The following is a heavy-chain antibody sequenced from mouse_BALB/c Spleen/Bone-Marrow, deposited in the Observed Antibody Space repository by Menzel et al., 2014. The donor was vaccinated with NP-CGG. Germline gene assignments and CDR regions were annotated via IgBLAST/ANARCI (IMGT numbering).Heavy chain of an antibody. J-gene: IGHJ2*01. Sequence: DVQLVESGGGLVQPGGSLRLSCATSGFTFTDYYMNWVRQPPGKALEWLGFIRNKANGYTTEYSASVKGRFTISRDNSQSILYLQMNTLRAEDSATYYCARDMGGLLFDYWGQGTTLTVSS. V-gene: IGHV7-3*02. D-gene: IGHD2-3*01. CDR3: ARDMGGLLFDY. CDR2: IRNKANGYTT. CDR1: GFTFTDYY.